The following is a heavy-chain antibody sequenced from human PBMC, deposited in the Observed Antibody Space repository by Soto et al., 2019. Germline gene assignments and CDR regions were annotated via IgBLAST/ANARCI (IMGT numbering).Heavy chain of an antibody. J-gene: IGHJ4*02. Sequence: PGGSLRLSCAASGFTFSSYAMSWVRQAPGKGPEWVSAISGSGGSTYYADSVKGRFTISRDNSKNTLYLQMNSLRAEDTAVYYCAKIPGQDCSSTSCYKGYFDYWGQGTLVTVSS. V-gene: IGHV3-23*01. D-gene: IGHD2-2*02. CDR1: GFTFSSYA. CDR3: AKIPGQDCSSTSCYKGYFDY. CDR2: ISGSGGST.